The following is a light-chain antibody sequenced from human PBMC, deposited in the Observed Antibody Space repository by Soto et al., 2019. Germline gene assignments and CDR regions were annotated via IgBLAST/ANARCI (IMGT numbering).Light chain of an antibody. Sequence: EIVLPQSPAALSVSPGGSATLSCRASREVMYDLAWYQQKPGQAPRLLVYGASTRATDAPPRFRGSGSGREFSLTISSLQSEDFATYYCQQYRSWPRTFGQGSRVELK. V-gene: IGKV3-15*01. J-gene: IGKJ1*01. CDR3: QQYRSWPRT. CDR2: GAS. CDR1: REVMYD.